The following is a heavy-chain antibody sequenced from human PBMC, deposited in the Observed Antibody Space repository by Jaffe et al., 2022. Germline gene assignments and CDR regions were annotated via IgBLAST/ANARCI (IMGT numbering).Heavy chain of an antibody. Sequence: EVQLVESGGGLVQPGRSLRLSCTASGFTFGDYAMSWFRQAPGKGLEWVGFIRSKAYGGTTEYAASVKGRFTISRDDSKSIAYLQMNSLKTEDTAVYYCTSGVGQWLVLEGAAFDYWGQGTLVTVSS. D-gene: IGHD6-19*01. CDR2: IRSKAYGGTT. CDR3: TSGVGQWLVLEGAAFDY. V-gene: IGHV3-49*03. CDR1: GFTFGDYA. J-gene: IGHJ4*02.